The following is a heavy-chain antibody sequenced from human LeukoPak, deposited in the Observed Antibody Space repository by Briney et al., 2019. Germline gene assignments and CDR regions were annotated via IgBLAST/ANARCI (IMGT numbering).Heavy chain of an antibody. J-gene: IGHJ4*02. CDR2: IYYSGST. CDR3: ARGALDTKTRFDS. V-gene: IGHV4-59*01. D-gene: IGHD5-18*01. Sequence: PSETLSLTCTVSGGSISGYYWSWIRQPPGKGLEWIGYIYYSGSTKYNPSLKSRVTISVDASENQFSLRLSSLTAADTAVYYCARGALDTKTRFDSWGQGALVTVSS. CDR1: GGSISGYY.